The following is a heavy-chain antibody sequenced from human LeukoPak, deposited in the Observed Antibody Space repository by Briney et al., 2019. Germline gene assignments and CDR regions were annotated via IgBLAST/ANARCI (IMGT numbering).Heavy chain of an antibody. CDR1: GFTFRTYW. CDR2: MWSNESHK. V-gene: IGHV3-33*08. D-gene: IGHD3-16*01. J-gene: IGHJ3*01. Sequence: PGGSLRLSCAASGFTFRTYWMHWVRQRPGEGLEWVTVMWSNESHKYYADSVKGRFTVSRDSAKSTLYLQIESLKVEDTAVYYCAREGLLTSPNNAFDVWGQGTMVTVSS. CDR3: AREGLLTSPNNAFDV.